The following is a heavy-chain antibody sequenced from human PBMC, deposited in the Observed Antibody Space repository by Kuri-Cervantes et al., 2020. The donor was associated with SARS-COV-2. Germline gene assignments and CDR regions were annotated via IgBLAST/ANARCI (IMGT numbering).Heavy chain of an antibody. Sequence: SQTLSLTCAVSGGSISSSNWWSWIRQHPGKGLGWIGYIYYSGSTYYNPSLKSRVTISVDTSKNQFSLKLSSVTAADTAVYYCARARTLRFLEWLPLIADAFDIWGQGTMVTVSS. V-gene: IGHV4-31*02. CDR1: GGSISSSNW. CDR2: IYYSGST. D-gene: IGHD3-3*01. J-gene: IGHJ3*02. CDR3: ARARTLRFLEWLPLIADAFDI.